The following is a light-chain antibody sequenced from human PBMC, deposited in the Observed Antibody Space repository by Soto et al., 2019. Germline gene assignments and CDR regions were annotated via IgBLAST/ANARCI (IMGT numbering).Light chain of an antibody. CDR3: QQSYATVRT. V-gene: IGKV1-39*01. CDR2: AAS. CDR1: QGISTF. Sequence: DIQMTQSPSSLSTSVGDRVTITCRASQGISTFLNWYQQKPGKAPRLLIYAASRLQSGVPARFSVSGAETEFTLTLTSLQPEDFGIYSCQQSYATVRTFGGGTKVE. J-gene: IGKJ4*01.